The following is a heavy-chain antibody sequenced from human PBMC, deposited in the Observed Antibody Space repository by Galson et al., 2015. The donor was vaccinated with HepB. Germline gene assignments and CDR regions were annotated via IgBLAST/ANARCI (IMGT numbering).Heavy chain of an antibody. CDR3: ARDLLMGHTRGIFDI. Sequence: LRLSCAASGFTFSSYSMNWVRQSPGKGLEWVSAISGSSDYLYYADSVRGRFTISRDNTKNSLYLQMSGLRADDTALYYCARDLLMGHTRGIFDIWGQGTPVAVSS. CDR2: ISGSSDYL. D-gene: IGHD2-8*02. V-gene: IGHV3-21*06. CDR1: GFTFSSYS. J-gene: IGHJ3*02.